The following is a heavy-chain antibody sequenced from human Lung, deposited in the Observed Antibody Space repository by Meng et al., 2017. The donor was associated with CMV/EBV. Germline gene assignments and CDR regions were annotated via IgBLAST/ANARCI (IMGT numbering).Heavy chain of an antibody. CDR2: IPHRGSS. J-gene: IGHJ1*01. V-gene: IGHV4-4*02. CDR3: LRRSGGSV. CDR1: VDSTTNRNW. Sequence: QAQSRESGPALVKPSWTLSFTCADPVDSTTNRNWGSWVRKPPGKGLEWIGEIPHRGSSAYNQSLKSRVSMSIDKSKNQFSLKLTSVTAADTAVYHCLRRSGGSVWGQGTLVTVSS. D-gene: IGHD3-10*01.